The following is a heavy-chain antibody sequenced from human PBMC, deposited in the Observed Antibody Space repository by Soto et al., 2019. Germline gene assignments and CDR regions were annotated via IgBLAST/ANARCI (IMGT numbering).Heavy chain of an antibody. J-gene: IGHJ4*02. CDR1: GYTFTNYG. D-gene: IGHD2-15*01. V-gene: IGHV1-18*01. CDR3: ARPEYCSGGSCYPGSVDY. Sequence: ASVKVSCKASGYTFTNYGITWVRQAPGQGLEWMGWISAYNGNTNYAQSLQGRVTMTTDTSTSTAYMELRSLRSDDTAVYYCARPEYCSGGSCYPGSVDYWGQGTLVTVSS. CDR2: ISAYNGNT.